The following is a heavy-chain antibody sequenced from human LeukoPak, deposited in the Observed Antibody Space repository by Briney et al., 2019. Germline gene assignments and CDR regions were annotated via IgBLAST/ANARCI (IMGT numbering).Heavy chain of an antibody. D-gene: IGHD2-2*01. V-gene: IGHV4-34*01. CDR2: INHSGST. CDR1: SGSFSGYY. Sequence: PSETLSLTCAVYSGSFSGYYWSWIRQPPGKGLEWIGEINHSGSTNCNPSLKSRVTISVDTSKNQFSLKLSSVTAADTAVYYCARPDPIRHCSSTSCPFDYWGQGTLVTVSS. J-gene: IGHJ4*02. CDR3: ARPDPIRHCSSTSCPFDY.